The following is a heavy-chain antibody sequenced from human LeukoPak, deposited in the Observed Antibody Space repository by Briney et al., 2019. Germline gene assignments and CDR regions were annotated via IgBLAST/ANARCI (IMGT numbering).Heavy chain of an antibody. D-gene: IGHD5-12*01. V-gene: IGHV1-8*03. CDR1: GYTFTSYD. CDR3: ARGRSTGYPYYFEY. Sequence: ASVKVSCKASGYTFTSYDINWARQATGQGLEWMGWMNPNSGTTGYAQKFQGRVTITRNTSISTAYMELSGLRSEDTAVYYCARGRSTGYPYYFEYWGQGTLVTVSS. J-gene: IGHJ4*02. CDR2: MNPNSGTT.